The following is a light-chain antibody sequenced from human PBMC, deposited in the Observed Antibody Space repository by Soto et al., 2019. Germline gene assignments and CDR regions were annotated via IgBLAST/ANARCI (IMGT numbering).Light chain of an antibody. CDR1: QSVSSY. J-gene: IGKJ4*01. CDR3: QQRSDWPLT. CDR2: DAS. V-gene: IGKV3-11*01. Sequence: IVLTQSPATLSLSPGERATLSCRASQSVSSYLAWYQQRPGQAPRLLIYDASNRATGIPARFSGSGSGTDFTLTISSLEPDDVAVYYCQQRSDWPLTFGGGTKVEIK.